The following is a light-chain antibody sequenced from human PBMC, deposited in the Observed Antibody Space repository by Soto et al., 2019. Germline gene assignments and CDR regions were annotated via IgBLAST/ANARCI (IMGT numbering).Light chain of an antibody. CDR1: QSISSN. CDR3: QRYNNWPET. J-gene: IGKJ1*01. V-gene: IGKV3-15*01. Sequence: EILMTQSPATLSVSPGERATLSCRASQSISSNLAWYHHKPGQAPMLLIYDAFTRATGIPARFSGSGSGTEFTLTISSLQSEDFAVYYCQRYNNWPETFGQGTKVEIK. CDR2: DAF.